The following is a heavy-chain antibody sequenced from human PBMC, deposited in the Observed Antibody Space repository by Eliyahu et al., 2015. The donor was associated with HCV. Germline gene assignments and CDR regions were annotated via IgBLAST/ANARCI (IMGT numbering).Heavy chain of an antibody. D-gene: IGHD2-15*01. V-gene: IGHV5-51*01. CDR2: INPXDSDT. CDR3: GRLHCSDVNCHPRGFYGMDV. Sequence: EVQLVQSGAELKKPGESLKISCKGSGYNFNNYWIAGVXXMPGXGLEWVGIINPXDSDTRYSXSFQGQVTISADKSISTAFLQWSSLKASDTAMYYCGRLHCSDVNCHPRGFYGMDVWGQGTTVTVAS. CDR1: GYNFNNYW. J-gene: IGHJ6*02.